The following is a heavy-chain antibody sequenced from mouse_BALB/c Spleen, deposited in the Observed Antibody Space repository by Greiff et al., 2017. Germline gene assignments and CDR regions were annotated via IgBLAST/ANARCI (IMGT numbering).Heavy chain of an antibody. D-gene: IGHD1-1*01. J-gene: IGHJ4*01. CDR1: GYTFTSYY. CDR3: TRPYYYGSSFYYAMDY. Sequence: QVQLQQSGAELVKPGASVKLSCKASGYTFTSYYMYWVKQRPGQGLEWIGGINPSNGGTNFNEKFKSKATLTVDKSSSTAYMQLSSLTSEDSAVYYCTRPYYYGSSFYYAMDYWGQGTSVTVSS. V-gene: IGHV1S81*02. CDR2: INPSNGGT.